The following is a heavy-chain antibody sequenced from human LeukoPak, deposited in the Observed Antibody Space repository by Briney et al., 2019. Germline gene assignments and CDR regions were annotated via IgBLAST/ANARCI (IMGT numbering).Heavy chain of an antibody. J-gene: IGHJ3*02. CDR3: ARTVSSASWSDDAFDI. CDR1: GFTFDDYG. CDR2: INWDGGST. D-gene: IGHD6-13*01. Sequence: PGGSLRLSCAASGFTFDDYGMSWARQAPGKGLEWVSGINWDGGSTGYADSVKGRFTISRDNAKNFLYLQMNSLRAEDTALYYCARTVSSASWSDDAFDIWGQGTMVTVSS. V-gene: IGHV3-20*04.